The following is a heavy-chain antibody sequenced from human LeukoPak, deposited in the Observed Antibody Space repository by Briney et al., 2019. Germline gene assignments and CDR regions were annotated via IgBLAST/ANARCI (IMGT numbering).Heavy chain of an antibody. J-gene: IGHJ3*02. V-gene: IGHV3-30*04. CDR3: ARGARMGAFDI. Sequence: PGRSLRLSCAASEFTFSSNAMHWVRQAPGKGLEWVAVISYDGSNKDYADSVKGRFTISRDNSKNTLYLQMNSLRAEDTAVYYCARGARMGAFDIWGQGTRVTVSS. CDR2: ISYDGSNK. D-gene: IGHD6-6*01. CDR1: EFTFSSNA.